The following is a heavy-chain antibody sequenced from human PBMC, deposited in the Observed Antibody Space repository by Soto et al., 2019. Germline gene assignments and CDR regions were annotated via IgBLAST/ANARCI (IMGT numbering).Heavy chain of an antibody. J-gene: IGHJ4*02. D-gene: IGHD3-3*01. V-gene: IGHV1-46*03. Sequence: ASVKVSCKASGYTFTSYYMHWVRQAPGQGLEWMGIINPSGGSTSYAQKFQGRVTMTRDTSTSTVYMELSSLRSEDTAVYYCARGGQTKYYDFWSGFEYWGQGTLVTVSS. CDR1: GYTFTSYY. CDR3: ARGGQTKYYDFWSGFEY. CDR2: INPSGGST.